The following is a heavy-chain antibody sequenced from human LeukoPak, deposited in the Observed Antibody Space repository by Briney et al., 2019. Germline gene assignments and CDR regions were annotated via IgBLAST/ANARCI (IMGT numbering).Heavy chain of an antibody. J-gene: IGHJ5*02. V-gene: IGHV5-51*01. CDR2: IYPADSDI. CDR1: GYSINNYW. Sequence: GESLQISCKGSGYSINNYWIGWVRQMPGKGLEWMGIIYPADSDIRYSPSFQGQVTISADKSISTAYLQWSSLKASDTAIYYCARQEYCSGGSCYTWFDPWGQGTLAIVSS. D-gene: IGHD2-15*01. CDR3: ARQEYCSGGSCYTWFDP.